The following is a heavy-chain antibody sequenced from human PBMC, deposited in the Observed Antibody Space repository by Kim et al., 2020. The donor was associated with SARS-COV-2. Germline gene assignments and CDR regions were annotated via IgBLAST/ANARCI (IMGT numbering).Heavy chain of an antibody. CDR2: ITADGKIT. CDR3: ARGSKFGNEYPDF. CDR1: GFSFSVYW. D-gene: IGHD3-10*02. Sequence: GGSLRLSCAASGFSFSVYWMHWVRQVPGKGLVWVAHITADGKITSYADSVKGRFTISRDNAKNTMYLQMNGLRAEDTADYYCARGSKFGNEYPDFWGQGTLVTVSS. V-gene: IGHV3-74*01. J-gene: IGHJ4*02.